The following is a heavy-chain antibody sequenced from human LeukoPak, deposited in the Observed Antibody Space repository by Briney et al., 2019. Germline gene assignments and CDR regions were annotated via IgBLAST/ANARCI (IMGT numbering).Heavy chain of an antibody. D-gene: IGHD4-23*01. CDR3: ARVGPTPGACGGNSEYYGMDV. Sequence: GRSLRLSCAASGFTFSSYDMHWVRQAPGKGLEWVAVISYDGSNKYYADSVKGRFTISRGNSKNTLYLQMNSLRAEDTAVYYCARVGPTPGACGGNSEYYGMDVWGQGTTVTVSS. CDR1: GFTFSSYD. CDR2: ISYDGSNK. J-gene: IGHJ6*02. V-gene: IGHV3-30-3*01.